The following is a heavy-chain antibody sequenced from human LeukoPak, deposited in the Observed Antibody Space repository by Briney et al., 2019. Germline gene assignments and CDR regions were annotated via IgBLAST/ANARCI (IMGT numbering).Heavy chain of an antibody. CDR3: AKSSHLGVTVTADY. J-gene: IGHJ4*02. CDR2: IGASGGST. CDR1: GFAFSDYV. D-gene: IGHD4-17*01. Sequence: GSLRLSCAASGFAFSDYVMNWVRQAPGKGLEWVSAIGASGGSTYYANSVKGRFTISRDNSKNTLYLQMNSLRAEDMAVYYCAKSSHLGVTVTADYWGQGTLVTVSS. V-gene: IGHV3-23*01.